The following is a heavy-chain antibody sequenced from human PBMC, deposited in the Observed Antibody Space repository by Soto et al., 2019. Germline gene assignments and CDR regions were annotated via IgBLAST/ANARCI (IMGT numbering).Heavy chain of an antibody. CDR3: ARSLRERYLDWPLYY. CDR1: GYTFTSYG. CDR2: ISAYNGNT. V-gene: IGHV1-18*01. D-gene: IGHD3-9*01. Sequence: ASVKVSCKASGYTFTSYGISWVRQAPGQGLEWMGWISAYNGNTNCAQKLQGRVTMTTDTSTSTAYMELRSLRSDDTAVYYCARSLRERYLDWPLYYWGQGTLVTVSS. J-gene: IGHJ4*02.